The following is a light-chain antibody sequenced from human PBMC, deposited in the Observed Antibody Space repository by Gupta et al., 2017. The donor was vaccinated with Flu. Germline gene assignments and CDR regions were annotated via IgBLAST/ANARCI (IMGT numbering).Light chain of an antibody. CDR3: QQEDRTPWT. CDR2: WAS. J-gene: IGKJ1*01. Sequence: DIVMTQSPDSLAVSLGERATINCKSSQSGLYSSNNKNYLAWYQQKPGQPPKLLIYWASTRESGVPDRFSGRGSGTDFTLTISSLQAEDVAVYYCQQEDRTPWTFGQGTKVEIK. CDR1: QSGLYSSNNKNY. V-gene: IGKV4-1*01.